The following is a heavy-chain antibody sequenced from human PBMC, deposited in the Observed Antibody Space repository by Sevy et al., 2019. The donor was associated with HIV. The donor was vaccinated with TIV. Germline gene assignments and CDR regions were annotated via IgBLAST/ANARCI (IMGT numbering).Heavy chain of an antibody. J-gene: IGHJ4*02. V-gene: IGHV3-15*01. CDR1: GFTFSNAW. Sequence: GGSLRLSCAASGFTFSNAWMSWVRQAPGKGLEWVGRIKSKTDGGTTDYAAPVKGRFTISRDDSKNTLYLQMNSLKTEDKAVYYCTTDHRHYDILTGYAAFDYWGQGTLVTVSS. CDR3: TTDHRHYDILTGYAAFDY. CDR2: IKSKTDGGTT. D-gene: IGHD3-9*01.